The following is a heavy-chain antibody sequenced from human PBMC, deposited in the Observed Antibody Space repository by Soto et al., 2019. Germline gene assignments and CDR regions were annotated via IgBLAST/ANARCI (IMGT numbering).Heavy chain of an antibody. J-gene: IGHJ4*02. CDR1: GGSISSGGYS. D-gene: IGHD6-13*01. V-gene: IGHV4-30-2*01. CDR3: ARGRDSSIWYQPYFDY. CDR2: IYHSGST. Sequence: SETLSLTCAVSGGSISSGGYSWSWIRQPPGKGLEWIGYIYHSGSTYYNPSFRSRVTISVDRSKIQFSLMRGAVTAADSAVYYCARGRDSSIWYQPYFDYWGQGTLVTVSS.